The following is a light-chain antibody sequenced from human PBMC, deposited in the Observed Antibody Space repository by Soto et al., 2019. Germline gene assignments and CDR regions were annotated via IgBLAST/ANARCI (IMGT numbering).Light chain of an antibody. CDR2: EVS. CDR3: SSYAGTNNHHV. J-gene: IGLJ1*01. V-gene: IGLV2-14*01. Sequence: QSVLTQPDSVSGSPGQSITISCTGSSSDIGGYHYVSWYQQHPGKAPKLMIYEVSSRPSGVSNRFSASKSGNTASLTVSGLQAEDEADYYCSSYAGTNNHHVFGTGTKVTVL. CDR1: SSDIGGYHY.